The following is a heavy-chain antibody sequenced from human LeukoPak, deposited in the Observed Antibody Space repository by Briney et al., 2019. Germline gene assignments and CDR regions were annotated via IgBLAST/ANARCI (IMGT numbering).Heavy chain of an antibody. Sequence: ASVKVSRKASGYTFTSYGISWVRQAPGQGLEWMGWISAYNGNTNYAQKLQGRVTMTTDTSTSTAYMELRSLRSDDTAVYYCASSNYYDSSGYYPWYNWFDPWGQGTLVTVSS. CDR3: ASSNYYDSSGYYPWYNWFDP. V-gene: IGHV1-18*01. CDR1: GYTFTSYG. CDR2: ISAYNGNT. J-gene: IGHJ5*02. D-gene: IGHD3-22*01.